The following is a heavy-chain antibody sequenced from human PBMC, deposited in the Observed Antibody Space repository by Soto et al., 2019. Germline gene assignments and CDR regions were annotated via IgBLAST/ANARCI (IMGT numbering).Heavy chain of an antibody. CDR3: ARVGYCSSTSCYSYFDY. CDR1: GYTFTSYG. CDR2: ISAYNGNT. Sequence: ASVKVSCKASGYTFTSYGISWVRQAPGQGLEWMGWISAYNGNTNYAQKLQGRVTMTTDTSTSTAYMELRSLRSDDTAVYYCARVGYCSSTSCYSYFDYWGQGTLVTVSS. V-gene: IGHV1-18*01. J-gene: IGHJ4*02. D-gene: IGHD2-2*02.